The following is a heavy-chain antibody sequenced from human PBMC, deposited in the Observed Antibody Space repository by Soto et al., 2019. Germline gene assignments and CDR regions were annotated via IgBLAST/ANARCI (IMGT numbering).Heavy chain of an antibody. D-gene: IGHD3-10*01. CDR2: IKSKTDGGTT. J-gene: IGHJ4*02. V-gene: IGHV3-15*01. CDR3: TTITMVRGVIHDY. CDR1: GFTCSNAW. Sequence: GGSLRLSCAASGFTCSNAWMSWVRQAPGKGLEWVGRIKSKTDGGTTDYAAPVKGRFTISRDDSKNTLYLQMNSLKTEDTAVYYCTTITMVRGVIHDYWGQGTLVTVSS.